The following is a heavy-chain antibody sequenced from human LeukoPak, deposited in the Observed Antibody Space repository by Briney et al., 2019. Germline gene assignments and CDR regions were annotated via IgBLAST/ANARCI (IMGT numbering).Heavy chain of an antibody. V-gene: IGHV4-31*03. CDR1: LGSTTIGGYY. CDR2: IYYSGNT. J-gene: IGHJ4*02. D-gene: IGHD4-17*01. CDR3: ASGMTTVTSPFDY. Sequence: SGTLSLTCTVSLGSTTIGGYYSSWIRQHPGECLEWIGYIYYSGNTYYNPSLKSRVTISVDTSKNQFSLKLSSVTAADTAVYYCASGMTTVTSPFDYWGQGTLVTVSS.